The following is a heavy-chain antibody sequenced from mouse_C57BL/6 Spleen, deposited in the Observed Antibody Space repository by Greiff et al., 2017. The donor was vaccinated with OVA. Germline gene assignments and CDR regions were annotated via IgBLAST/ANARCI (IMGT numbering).Heavy chain of an antibody. J-gene: IGHJ4*01. CDR1: GFTFSDYG. V-gene: IGHV5-17*01. D-gene: IGHD1-1*01. Sequence: DVKLVESGGGLVKPGGSLKLSCAASGFTFSDYGMHWVRQAPEKGLEWVAYISSGSSTIYYADTVKGRFTISRDNAKNTLFLQMTSLRSEDTAMYYCARYYYGSSYRIYYAMDYWGQGTSVTVSS. CDR3: ARYYYGSSYRIYYAMDY. CDR2: ISSGSSTI.